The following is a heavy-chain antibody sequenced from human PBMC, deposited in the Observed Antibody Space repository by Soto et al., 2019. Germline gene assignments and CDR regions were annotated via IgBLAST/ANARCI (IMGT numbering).Heavy chain of an antibody. CDR2: ISAYNGNT. Sequence: ASVKVSCKASGYTFTMYAMSWVRQAPGKGLEWMGWISAYNGNTKYAQKFQGRVTMTTDTSTSTAYMEVRSLRSDDTAMYYCARSPAATGTSWFDPWGQGTLVTVSS. J-gene: IGHJ5*02. V-gene: IGHV1-18*04. D-gene: IGHD6-13*01. CDR3: ARSPAATGTSWFDP. CDR1: GYTFTMYA.